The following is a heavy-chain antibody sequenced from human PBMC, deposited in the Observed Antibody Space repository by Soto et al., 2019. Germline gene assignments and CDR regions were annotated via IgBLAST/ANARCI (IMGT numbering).Heavy chain of an antibody. J-gene: IGHJ3*02. CDR3: ASATMNGAFDI. CDR1: GGTFSSYA. CDR2: IIPIVGTA. V-gene: IGHV1-69*06. D-gene: IGHD3-22*01. Sequence: QVQLVQSGAEVKKPGSSVKVAFMTSGGTFSSYAISWGRQAPGQGLEWMGGIIPIVGTANYAQKFQGRVTITADKSTSTVNIELSSVRSEDTAVYYCASATMNGAFDIWGQGTMVTVSS.